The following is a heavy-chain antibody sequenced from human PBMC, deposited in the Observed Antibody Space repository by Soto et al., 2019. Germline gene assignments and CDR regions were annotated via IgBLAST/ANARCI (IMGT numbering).Heavy chain of an antibody. D-gene: IGHD4-4*01. CDR2: INPDGSTT. CDR3: ARVQTTATTPGMDV. V-gene: IGHV3-74*01. CDR1: GFTFSSYW. J-gene: IGHJ6*02. Sequence: PGGSLRLSCAASGFTFSSYWMHWVRQAPGEGLMWVSRINPDGSTTSYADSVKGRFTISRDNAKNTLYLQMDSLRVEDTAVYYCARVQTTATTPGMDVWGQGTTVTVSS.